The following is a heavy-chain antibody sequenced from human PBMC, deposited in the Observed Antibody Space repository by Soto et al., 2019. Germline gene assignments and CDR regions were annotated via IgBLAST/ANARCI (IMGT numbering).Heavy chain of an antibody. D-gene: IGHD5-12*01. J-gene: IGHJ3*02. CDR2: ISYDGSNK. V-gene: IGHV3-30-3*01. CDR3: AREGYSVTDAFAI. CDR1: GFTFSSYA. Sequence: QVQLVESGGGVVQPGRSLRLSCAASGFTFSSYAMHWVRQAPGKGLEWVAVISYDGSNKYYADSVKGRFTISRDNSKNTLYLQMNSLRAEDTAVYYCAREGYSVTDAFAIWGQGTMVTVSS.